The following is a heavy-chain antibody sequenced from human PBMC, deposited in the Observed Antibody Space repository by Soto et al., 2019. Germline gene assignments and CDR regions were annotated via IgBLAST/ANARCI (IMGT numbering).Heavy chain of an antibody. CDR1: GDSFNDYY. CDR2: INPNGGVT. J-gene: IGHJ6*03. Sequence: VQLVQSGAEVRKPGASVKVSCKSPGDSFNDYYIHWVRQAPGQGLEWMGWINPNGGVTKYAQKFQGWVTMTRDTSIRTVYMELSRLRSDDTAVYYCARESGGATATLDYYYFYMDVWGKGTTVTVSS. D-gene: IGHD5-12*01. CDR3: ARESGGATATLDYYYFYMDV. V-gene: IGHV1-2*04.